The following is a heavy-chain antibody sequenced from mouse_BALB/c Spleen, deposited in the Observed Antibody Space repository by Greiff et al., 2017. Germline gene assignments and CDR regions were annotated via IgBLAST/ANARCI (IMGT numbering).Heavy chain of an antibody. D-gene: IGHD1-1*01. CDR2: ISSGGSYT. CDR3: ARHPITTVPYFDY. V-gene: IGHV5-6*01. J-gene: IGHJ2*01. CDR1: GFTFSSYG. Sequence: EVKLVESGGDLVKPGGSLKLSCAASGFTFSSYGMSWVRQTPDKRLEWVATISSGGSYTYYPDSVKGRFTISRDNAKNTLYLQMSSLKSEDTAMYYCARHPITTVPYFDYWGQGTTLTVSS.